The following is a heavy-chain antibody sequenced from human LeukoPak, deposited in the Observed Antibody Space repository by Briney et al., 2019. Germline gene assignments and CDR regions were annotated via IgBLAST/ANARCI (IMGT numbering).Heavy chain of an antibody. CDR2: IWYDGSNK. D-gene: IGHD6-19*01. CDR3: ARGYTDGWLIGY. Sequence: PGGSLRLSCAASGFTFSSCGMHWVRQAPGKGLEWVAVIWYDGSNKNYADSVKGRFTISRDNSKNTLYLQMNSLRAEDTAVYYCARGYTDGWLIGYWGQGTLVTVSS. CDR1: GFTFSSCG. V-gene: IGHV3-33*01. J-gene: IGHJ4*02.